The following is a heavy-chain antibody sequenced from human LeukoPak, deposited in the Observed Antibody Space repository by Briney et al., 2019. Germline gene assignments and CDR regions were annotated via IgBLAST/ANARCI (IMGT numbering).Heavy chain of an antibody. CDR2: IIPILGIA. Sequence: GASVKVSCKASGGTFSTYTISWMRQAPGQGLEWMGRIIPILGIANYAQKFQGRVTITADKSTSTAYMELSSLRSDDTAVYYCARDLDSSSSEWYFDLWGRGTLVTVSS. CDR1: GGTFSTYT. J-gene: IGHJ2*01. V-gene: IGHV1-69*04. CDR3: ARDLDSSSSEWYFDL. D-gene: IGHD6-6*01.